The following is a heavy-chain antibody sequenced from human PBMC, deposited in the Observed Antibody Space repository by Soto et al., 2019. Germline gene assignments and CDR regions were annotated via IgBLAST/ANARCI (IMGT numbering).Heavy chain of an antibody. D-gene: IGHD2-2*01. J-gene: IGHJ6*02. Sequence: GESLKISCKGSGYSFTSYWIGWVRQMPGKGLEWMGIIYPGDSDTRYSPSFQGQVTISADKSISTAYLQWSSLKASDTAMYYCARHYCSSTSCYPVYYYYYGMDVWGQGTTVTAP. CDR3: ARHYCSSTSCYPVYYYYYGMDV. V-gene: IGHV5-51*01. CDR2: IYPGDSDT. CDR1: GYSFTSYW.